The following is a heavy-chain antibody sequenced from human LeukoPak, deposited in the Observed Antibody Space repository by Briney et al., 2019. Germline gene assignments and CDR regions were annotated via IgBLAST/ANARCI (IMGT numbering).Heavy chain of an antibody. Sequence: GGSLRLSCAASGFTFSSYAMSWVRQAPGKGLEWVAVISYDGSNKYYADSVKGRFTISRDNAKNSLYLQMNSLRAEDTAVYYCARDSYYYDSSGYYYDGVDYWGQGTLVTVSS. CDR1: GFTFSSYA. CDR2: ISYDGSNK. V-gene: IGHV3-30*04. J-gene: IGHJ4*02. CDR3: ARDSYYYDSSGYYYDGVDY. D-gene: IGHD3-22*01.